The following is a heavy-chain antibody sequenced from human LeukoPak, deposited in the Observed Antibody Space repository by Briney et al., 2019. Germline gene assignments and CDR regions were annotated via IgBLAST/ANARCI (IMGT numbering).Heavy chain of an antibody. J-gene: IGHJ4*02. CDR1: GFTVSSNY. D-gene: IGHD6-19*01. V-gene: IGHV3-66*02. Sequence: GGSLRLSCAASGFTVSSNYMSWVRQAPGKGLEWVSVIYSGGSTYYADSVKGRFTISRDNSKNTQYLQMNSLRAEDTAVYYCARGRRSGWYVYFDYWGQGTLVTVSS. CDR3: ARGRRSGWYVYFDY. CDR2: IYSGGST.